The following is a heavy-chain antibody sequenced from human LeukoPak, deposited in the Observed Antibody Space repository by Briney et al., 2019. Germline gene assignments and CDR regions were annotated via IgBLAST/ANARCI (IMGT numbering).Heavy chain of an antibody. Sequence: SETLSLTCTVSGGSVSSGNYYWSWIRQPPGKGLEWIGNIYYSGSTNYNPSLKSRVTISVDTSKNQFSLKLNSVTAADTAVYYCAGVAYYYDSSGYRFDYWGQGTLVTVSS. V-gene: IGHV4-61*01. CDR3: AGVAYYYDSSGYRFDY. J-gene: IGHJ4*02. D-gene: IGHD3-22*01. CDR2: IYYSGST. CDR1: GGSVSSGNYY.